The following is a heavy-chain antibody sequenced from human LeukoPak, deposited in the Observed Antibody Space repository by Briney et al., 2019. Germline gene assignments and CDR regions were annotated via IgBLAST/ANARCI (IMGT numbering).Heavy chain of an antibody. CDR1: GFTFGTYG. V-gene: IGHV3-23*01. J-gene: IGHJ6*03. CDR2: ISSSGATM. CDR3: AKDSGETDFYNYFYMDV. D-gene: IGHD2/OR15-2a*01. Sequence: GGSLRLSCAASGFTFGTYGMSWVRQGPGKGLEWVSAISSSGATMYYSDSVEGRFTISRDNSRNTLYLQINSLRAEDTAVYYCAKDSGETDFYNYFYMDVWGKGTTVTVSS.